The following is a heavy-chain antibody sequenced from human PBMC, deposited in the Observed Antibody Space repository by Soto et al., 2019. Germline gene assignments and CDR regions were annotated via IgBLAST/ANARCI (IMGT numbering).Heavy chain of an antibody. CDR3: VREGSGWYSRGSFDF. J-gene: IGHJ3*01. D-gene: IGHD6-19*01. CDR1: GFTFSSYG. CDR2: IWHDGGNK. Sequence: GESLKISCAASGFTFSSYGMHWVRQAPGKGLEWVAFIWHDGGNKFYAESVKGRFTISRDNSKNTLYLQMTSLSAEDTAIYSCVREGSGWYSRGSFDFWGRGTMVTVSS. V-gene: IGHV3-33*01.